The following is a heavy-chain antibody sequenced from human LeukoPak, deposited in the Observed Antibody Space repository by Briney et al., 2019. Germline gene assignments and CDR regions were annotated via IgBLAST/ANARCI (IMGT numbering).Heavy chain of an antibody. Sequence: GGSLRLSCAASGFTFSDYYMSWIRQAPGKGLEWVSYISSSGSTIYYANSVKGRFTISRDNAKNSLFLQMNSLRAEDTAVYYCARLWGPGGDGDAFYNWFDPWGQGTLVTVSS. D-gene: IGHD4-17*01. J-gene: IGHJ5*02. V-gene: IGHV3-11*01. CDR2: ISSSGSTI. CDR1: GFTFSDYY. CDR3: ARLWGPGGDGDAFYNWFDP.